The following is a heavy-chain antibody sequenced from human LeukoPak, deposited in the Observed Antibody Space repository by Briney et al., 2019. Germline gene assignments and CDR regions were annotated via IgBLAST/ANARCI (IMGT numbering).Heavy chain of an antibody. J-gene: IGHJ4*02. CDR3: AKGLHYNILTGFRRDYYFDY. D-gene: IGHD3-9*01. V-gene: IGHV3-48*01. CDR1: GFTFSSYS. CDR2: ISSSSTTI. Sequence: GGSLRLSCAASGFTFSSYSMMWVRQAPGKGLEWVSYISSSSTTIYYADSVKGRFTISRDNAKNSVYLQMNSLRAEDTAVYYCAKGLHYNILTGFRRDYYFDYWGQGTLVTVSS.